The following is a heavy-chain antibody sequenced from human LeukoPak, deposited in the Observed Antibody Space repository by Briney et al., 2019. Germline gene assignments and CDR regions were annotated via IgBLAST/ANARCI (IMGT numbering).Heavy chain of an antibody. CDR1: GFTVSTND. D-gene: IGHD1-14*01. J-gene: IGHJ4*02. Sequence: PGASLRLSCAASGFTVSTNDMSWVRQAPGKRLDWVSAIYSGDTTYYADSVKGRFTISRDNSKNTLYLQMNSLRPEDTALYYCARHRIPEDDGFSAPLSSVFPAPLSNGGQGTLVTVS. CDR3: ARHRIPEDDGFSAPLSSVFPAPLSN. CDR2: IYSGDTT. V-gene: IGHV3-53*01.